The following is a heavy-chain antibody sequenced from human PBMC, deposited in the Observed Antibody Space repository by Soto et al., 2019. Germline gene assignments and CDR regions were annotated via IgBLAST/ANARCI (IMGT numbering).Heavy chain of an antibody. CDR2: IYYSGST. J-gene: IGHJ6*03. D-gene: IGHD2-2*01. Sequence: QVQLQESGPGLVKPSQTLSLTCTVSGGSISSGGYYWRWIRQHPGKGLEWIGYIYYSGSTYYNPSLKRRVTISVDTSKNQFSLKLSSVTAADTAVYYCARTGGSTSWFYYYYYMDVWGKGTTVTVSS. V-gene: IGHV4-31*03. CDR1: GGSISSGGYY. CDR3: ARTGGSTSWFYYYYYMDV.